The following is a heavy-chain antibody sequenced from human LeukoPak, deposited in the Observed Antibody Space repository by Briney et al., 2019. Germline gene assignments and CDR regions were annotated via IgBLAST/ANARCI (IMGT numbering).Heavy chain of an antibody. CDR3: ARIPGTTSFDHYYGLGV. V-gene: IGHV4-39*01. D-gene: IGHD1-7*01. CDR2: ISYSGST. CDR1: GGSISSSRYY. J-gene: IGHJ6*02. Sequence: SETLSLTCTVSGGSISSSRYYWGWIRQPPGKGLEWIGSISYSGSTYYNPSLKSRVTISVDTSKNQFSLKLSSVTAADSAVYYCARIPGTTSFDHYYGLGVWGQGTTVIVSS.